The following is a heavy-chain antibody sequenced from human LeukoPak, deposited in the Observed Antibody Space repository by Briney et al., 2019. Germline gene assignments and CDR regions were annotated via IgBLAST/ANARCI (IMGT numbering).Heavy chain of an antibody. CDR1: GGSFSGYY. Sequence: SETLSLTCAVYGGSFSGYYWSWIRQPPGKGLEWIGEINHSGSTNYNPSLKSRATISVDTSKNQFSLKLSSVTAADTAVYYCAGDYGGNSGFDYWGQGTLVTVSS. CDR3: AGDYGGNSGFDY. J-gene: IGHJ4*02. CDR2: INHSGST. D-gene: IGHD4-17*01. V-gene: IGHV4-34*01.